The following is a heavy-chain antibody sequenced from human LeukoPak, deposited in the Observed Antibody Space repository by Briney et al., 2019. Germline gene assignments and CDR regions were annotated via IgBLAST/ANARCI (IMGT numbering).Heavy chain of an antibody. CDR2: ISSSSSTI. V-gene: IGHV3-48*02. CDR1: GVTFSSYS. J-gene: IGHJ4*02. CDR3: ARDLAVSDY. Sequence: GRSLRLSCAASGVTFSSYSMNWVRQAPGKGMEWVSYISSSSSTIYYADSVKGRFTISGDNAKNSLYLQMNSLRDEDTAMYYCARDLAVSDYWGQGTLVTVSS.